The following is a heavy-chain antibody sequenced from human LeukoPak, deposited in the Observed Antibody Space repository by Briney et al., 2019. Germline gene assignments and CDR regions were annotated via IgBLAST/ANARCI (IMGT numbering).Heavy chain of an antibody. V-gene: IGHV3-23*01. CDR1: GFTFSSYA. D-gene: IGHD6-19*01. CDR3: AKERPVAGTDYFDY. Sequence: GGSLRLSCAASGFTFSSYAMSWVRQGPGKGLEWVPTISGSGGSTYYADSVKGRFTITRDNSKNTVYLQMSSLRAEDTAVYYCAKERPVAGTDYFDYWGQGTLVTVSS. CDR2: ISGSGGST. J-gene: IGHJ4*02.